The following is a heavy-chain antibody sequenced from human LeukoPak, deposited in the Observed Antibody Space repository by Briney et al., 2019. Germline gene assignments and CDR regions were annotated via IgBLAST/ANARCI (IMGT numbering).Heavy chain of an antibody. CDR3: ARVEGYCSSTSCRKDFDY. D-gene: IGHD2-2*01. CDR1: GYTFTDYF. CDR2: INPNSGGT. J-gene: IGHJ4*02. V-gene: IGHV1-2*02. Sequence: AASVKVSCKASGYTFTDYFMHWVRQAPGQGLEWMGWINPNSGGTNHAQKFQGGVTMTRDTSISTAYMELSSLRSDDTAVYYCARVEGYCSSTSCRKDFDYWGQGTLVTVSS.